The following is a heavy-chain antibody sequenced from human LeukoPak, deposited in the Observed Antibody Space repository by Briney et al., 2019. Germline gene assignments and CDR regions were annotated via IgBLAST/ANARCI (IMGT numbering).Heavy chain of an antibody. CDR1: GFNFGAYA. Sequence: GGSLRLSCEASGFNFGAYAMHWARQTPGKGLEWVSGITRESGFTDYADFVKGRFTISRDNDKNFLYLQMNSLRPDDTAFYFCTKKTAGSYPFDPWGQGTLVTVSS. CDR3: TKKTAGSYPFDP. V-gene: IGHV3-9*01. J-gene: IGHJ5*02. CDR2: ITRESGFT. D-gene: IGHD3-10*01.